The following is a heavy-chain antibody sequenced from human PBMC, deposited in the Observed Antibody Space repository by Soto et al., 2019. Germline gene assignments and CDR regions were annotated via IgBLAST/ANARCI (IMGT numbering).Heavy chain of an antibody. V-gene: IGHV3-13*01. CDR1: GFTFSSYD. J-gene: IGHJ3*02. CDR3: ARGSWELHAFDI. CDR2: IGTAGDT. Sequence: GGSLRLSCAASGFTFSSYDMHWVRQATGKGLEWVSAIGTAGDTYYPGSVKGRFTISRENAKNSLYLQMNSLRAGDTAVYYCARGSWELHAFDIWGQGTMVTVSS. D-gene: IGHD1-26*01.